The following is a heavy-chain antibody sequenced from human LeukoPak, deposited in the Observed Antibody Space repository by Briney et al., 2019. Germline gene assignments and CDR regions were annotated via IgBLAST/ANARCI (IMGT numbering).Heavy chain of an antibody. J-gene: IGHJ5*02. V-gene: IGHV4-4*07. CDR1: GGSISSYY. CDR2: IYTSGST. CDR3: ARHAIYGSGSYHWFDP. Sequence: SETLSLTCTVSGGSISSYYWSWIRQPAGKGLEWIGRIYTSGSTNYNPSLKSRVTMSVDTSKNQFSLKLSSVTAADTAVYYCARHAIYGSGSYHWFDPWGQGTLVTVSS. D-gene: IGHD3-10*01.